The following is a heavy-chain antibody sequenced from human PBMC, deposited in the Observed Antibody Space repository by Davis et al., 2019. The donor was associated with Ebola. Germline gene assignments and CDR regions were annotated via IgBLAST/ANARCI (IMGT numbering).Heavy chain of an antibody. V-gene: IGHV3-21*01. J-gene: IGHJ6*02. CDR1: GFTFSSYS. D-gene: IGHD3-3*01. Sequence: GSLRLSCAASGFTFSSYSMNWVRQAPGKGLEWVSSISSSSSYIYYADSVKGRFTISRDNSKNTLYLQMNSLRAEDTAVYYCARERYYDFWSGYYYGMDVWGQGTTVTVSS. CDR3: ARERYYDFWSGYYYGMDV. CDR2: ISSSSSYI.